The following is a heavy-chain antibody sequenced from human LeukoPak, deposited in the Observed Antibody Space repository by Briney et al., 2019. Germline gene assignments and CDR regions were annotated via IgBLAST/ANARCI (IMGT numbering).Heavy chain of an antibody. CDR2: IYHSGST. CDR1: GGSISSGGYY. Sequence: SETLSLTCTVSGGSISSGGYYWSWIRQPPGKGLEWSGYIYHSGSTYYNPSLKSRVTISVDRSKNQSSLKLSSVTAADTAVYYCARAALTSSWSWFDPWGQGTLVTVSS. D-gene: IGHD6-13*01. V-gene: IGHV4-30-2*01. CDR3: ARAALTSSWSWFDP. J-gene: IGHJ5*02.